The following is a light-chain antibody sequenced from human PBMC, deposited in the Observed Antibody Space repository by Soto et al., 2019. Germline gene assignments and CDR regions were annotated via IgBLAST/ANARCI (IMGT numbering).Light chain of an antibody. CDR3: QQYDNWPIT. Sequence: EIGMTQSPATLSVSPGERATLSCRASQSININLAWYQQKPGQAHRLLIYGASTRATGLQARSSGSGSGTEFTLIIRSLQSEDSAVYYCQQYDNWPITFGQGTRLEIK. CDR2: GAS. CDR1: QSININ. J-gene: IGKJ5*01. V-gene: IGKV3-15*01.